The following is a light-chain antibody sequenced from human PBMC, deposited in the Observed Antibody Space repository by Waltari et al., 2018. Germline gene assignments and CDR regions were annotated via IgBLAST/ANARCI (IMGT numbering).Light chain of an antibody. CDR1: SSDVGGYNY. J-gene: IGLJ2*01. Sequence: QSALTQPASVSGSPGQSITIPCTGTSSDVGGYNYVSWYQQHPGKAPKLMIYDVSNRPSGVSNRFSGSKSGNTASLTISGLQAEDEAHYYCSSYISSDTLELFGGGTSLTV. CDR3: SSYISSDTLEL. V-gene: IGLV2-14*03. CDR2: DVS.